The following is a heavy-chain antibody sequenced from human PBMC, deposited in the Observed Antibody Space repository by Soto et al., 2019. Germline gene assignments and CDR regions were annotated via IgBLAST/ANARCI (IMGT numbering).Heavy chain of an antibody. CDR3: PRHPLGPFSF. CDR2: IYYSGST. V-gene: IGHV4-39*01. D-gene: IGHD3-3*01. J-gene: IGHJ1*01. Sequence: SETLSLTCNVSGGSISSSSYYWGWFRQPPGKGLEWIGSIYYSGSTYYNPSLKSRVTISVDTSKNQFSLKLSSVSAADSAVYYRPRHPLGPFSFWGRGALVTVS. CDR1: GGSISSSSYY.